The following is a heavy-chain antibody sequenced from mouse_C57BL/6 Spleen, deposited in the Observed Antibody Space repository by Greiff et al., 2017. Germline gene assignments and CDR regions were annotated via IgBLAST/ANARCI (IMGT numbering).Heavy chain of an antibody. Sequence: QVQLQQPGAELVMPGASVKLSCKASGYTFTSYWMHWVKQRPGQGLEWIGEIDPSDSYTNYNQKFKGKSTLTVDKSSSTAYMQLSSLTSEDSAVYYCARGGATAASDYWGQGTTLTVSS. CDR3: ARGGATAASDY. V-gene: IGHV1-69*01. CDR1: GYTFTSYW. J-gene: IGHJ2*01. CDR2: IDPSDSYT. D-gene: IGHD1-1*01.